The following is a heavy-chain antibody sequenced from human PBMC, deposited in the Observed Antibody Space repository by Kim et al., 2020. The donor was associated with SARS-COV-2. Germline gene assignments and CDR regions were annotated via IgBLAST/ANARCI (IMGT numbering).Heavy chain of an antibody. CDR2: IRNKANSYAT. CDR3: SRGPPYTESYWDAFDI. V-gene: IGHV3-73*01. CDR1: GFMFSDYA. Sequence: GGSLRLSCAASGFMFSDYAMHWVRQASGKGLEWVGRIRNKANSYATTYGVSVKGRFTISRDDSKNTAYLQMNSLKTEDSAVYYCSRGPPYTESYWDAFDIWGQGTMGTVSS. J-gene: IGHJ3*02. D-gene: IGHD1-26*01.